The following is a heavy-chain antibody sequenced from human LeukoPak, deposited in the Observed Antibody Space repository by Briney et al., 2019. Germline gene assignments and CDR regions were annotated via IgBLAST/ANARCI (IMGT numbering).Heavy chain of an antibody. CDR3: ARLTPWNYYDSSGYYAFDI. CDR2: INHSGST. D-gene: IGHD3-22*01. CDR1: GGSFSGYY. Sequence: PSETLSLTCAVYGGSFSGYYWSWIRQPPGKGLEWIGEINHSGSTNYNPSLKSRVTISVDTSKNQFSLKLSSVTAADTAVYYCARLTPWNYYDSSGYYAFDIWGQGTMVTVSS. V-gene: IGHV4-34*01. J-gene: IGHJ3*02.